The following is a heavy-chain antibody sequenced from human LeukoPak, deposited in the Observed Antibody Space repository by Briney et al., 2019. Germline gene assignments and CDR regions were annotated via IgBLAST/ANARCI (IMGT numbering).Heavy chain of an antibody. Sequence: SETLSLTCTVSGGSICSYYWSWIRQPPGKGLEWIGYIYYSGSTNYNPSLKSRVTISVDTSKNQFSLKLSSVTAADTAVYYCARDMVAHYYYYGMDVWGQGTTVTVSS. D-gene: IGHD2-15*01. CDR2: IYYSGST. V-gene: IGHV4-59*01. CDR1: GGSICSYY. J-gene: IGHJ6*02. CDR3: ARDMVAHYYYYGMDV.